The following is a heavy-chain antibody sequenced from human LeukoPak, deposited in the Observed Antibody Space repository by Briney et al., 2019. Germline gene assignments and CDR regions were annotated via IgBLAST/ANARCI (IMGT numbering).Heavy chain of an antibody. D-gene: IGHD7-27*01. CDR3: ASRKLGNDY. J-gene: IGHJ4*02. V-gene: IGHV4-59*02. Sequence: SETLSLTCTVSGGSVTDYYWSWIRQSPGKVLEWIGYIYYTGTSYNPSLKSRVTISADTSKNQFSLKLISVTAADTAVYYCASRKLGNDYWGQGTLVTVSS. CDR2: IYYTGT. CDR1: GGSVTDYY.